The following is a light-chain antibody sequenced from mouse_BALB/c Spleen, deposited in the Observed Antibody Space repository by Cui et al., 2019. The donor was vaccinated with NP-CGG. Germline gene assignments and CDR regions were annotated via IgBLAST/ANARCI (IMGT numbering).Light chain of an antibody. CDR3: ALWYSNHWV. CDR1: TGAVTTSNY. CDR2: GTK. V-gene: IGLV1*01. Sequence: QAVVTKESALTTSPGETVTLTCRSSTGAVTTSNYANWVQEKPDHLFTGLIGGTKNRAPGIPARFSGSLIGDKAALTITGALTEDEAVYFCALWYSNHWVFGGGTKLTVL. J-gene: IGLJ1*01.